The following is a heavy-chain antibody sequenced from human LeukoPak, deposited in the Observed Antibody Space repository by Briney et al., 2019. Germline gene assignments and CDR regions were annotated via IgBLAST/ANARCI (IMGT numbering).Heavy chain of an antibody. CDR3: AKDSLYDFWSGYYTGIESGYYYGMDV. CDR1: GFTFDDYA. J-gene: IGHJ6*02. CDR2: ISGDGGST. V-gene: IGHV3-43*02. D-gene: IGHD3-3*01. Sequence: GGSLRLSCAASGFTFDDYAMHWVRQAPGKGLEWVSLISGDGGSTYYADPVKGRFTISRDNSKNSLYLQMNSLRTEDTALYYCAKDSLYDFWSGYYTGIESGYYYGMDVWGQGTTVTVSS.